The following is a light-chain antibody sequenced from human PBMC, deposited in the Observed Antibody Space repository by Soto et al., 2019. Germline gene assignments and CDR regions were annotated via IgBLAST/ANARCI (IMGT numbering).Light chain of an antibody. CDR1: QSVSNNY. V-gene: IGKV3D-20*02. CDR3: QQRSNWPPSIT. J-gene: IGKJ5*01. CDR2: GAS. Sequence: EIVLTQSPGTLSLSPGERATLSCRASQSVSNNYLAWYQQKPGQAPRLLIYGASNRATGIPDRFSGSGSGTDFTLTISSLEPEDFAVYYCQQRSNWPPSITFGQGTRREN.